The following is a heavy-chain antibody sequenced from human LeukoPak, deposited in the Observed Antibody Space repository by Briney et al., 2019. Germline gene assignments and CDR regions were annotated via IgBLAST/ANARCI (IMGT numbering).Heavy chain of an antibody. V-gene: IGHV4-61*01. CDR1: GGSVSSKSHY. CDR3: ARSTVSYYY. Sequence: SETLSLTCTVSGGSVSSKSHYWSWIRQPPGKGLEWIGYIYYSGTTKYHPSLKSRVTISIDTSKNQFSLKLSFVTAADTAVYYCARSTVSYYYWGQGTLVTVSS. CDR2: IYYSGTT. J-gene: IGHJ4*02. D-gene: IGHD1-26*01.